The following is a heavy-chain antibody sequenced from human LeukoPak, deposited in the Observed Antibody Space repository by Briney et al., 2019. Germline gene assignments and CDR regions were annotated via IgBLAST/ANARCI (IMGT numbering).Heavy chain of an antibody. CDR1: GFTFDDYA. J-gene: IGHJ4*02. CDR3: AKSTGRGYYDSSGYLVH. Sequence: PGGSLRLSCAASGFTFDDYAMHWVRQAPGKGLEWVSGISWNSGSIGYADSVKGRFTISRDNAKNSLYLQMNSLRAEDTALYYCAKSTGRGYYDSSGYLVHWDQGTLVTVSS. D-gene: IGHD3-22*01. CDR2: ISWNSGSI. V-gene: IGHV3-9*01.